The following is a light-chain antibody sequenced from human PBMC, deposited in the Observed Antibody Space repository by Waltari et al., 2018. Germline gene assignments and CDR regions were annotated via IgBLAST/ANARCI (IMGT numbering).Light chain of an antibody. V-gene: IGKV3-20*01. J-gene: IGKJ1*01. CDR3: QHYLRLPAT. CDR2: GAS. CDR1: QSVSRA. Sequence: EIVLTQSPGTLSLSPGERATLSCRASQSVSRALAWYQQKPGQAPRLLIYGASNRATGIPDRFSGSGSGTYFSLTISSLGPEDFAVYYCQHYLRLPATFGQGTKVEIK.